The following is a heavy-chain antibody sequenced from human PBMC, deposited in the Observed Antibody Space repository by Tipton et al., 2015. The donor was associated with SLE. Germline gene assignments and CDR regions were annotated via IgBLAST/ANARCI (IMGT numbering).Heavy chain of an antibody. CDR3: ANLERYSGYDWHFDY. D-gene: IGHD5-12*01. V-gene: IGHV3-9*01. Sequence: SLRLSCAASGFTFDDYAMHWVRQAPGKGLEWVSSISWNSGSIVYADSVKGRFTISRDNAKNSLYLQMNSLRPEDTAVYYCANLERYSGYDWHFDYWGQGTLVTVSS. J-gene: IGHJ4*02. CDR2: ISWNSGSI. CDR1: GFTFDDYA.